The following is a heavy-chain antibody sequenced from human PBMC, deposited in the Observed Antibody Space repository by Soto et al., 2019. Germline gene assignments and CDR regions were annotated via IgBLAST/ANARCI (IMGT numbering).Heavy chain of an antibody. D-gene: IGHD1-26*01. CDR3: AAEVGAGGVSWFDP. Sequence: QVQLQESGPGLVKPSQTLSLTCTVSGGSISSGGYYWSWIRQHPGKGLEWIGYIYYSGSIYYNPSLKSRVTISVDTSKNQFSLKLSSVTAADTAVYYCAAEVGAGGVSWFDPWGQGTLVTVSS. CDR2: IYYSGSI. J-gene: IGHJ5*02. V-gene: IGHV4-31*03. CDR1: GGSISSGGYY.